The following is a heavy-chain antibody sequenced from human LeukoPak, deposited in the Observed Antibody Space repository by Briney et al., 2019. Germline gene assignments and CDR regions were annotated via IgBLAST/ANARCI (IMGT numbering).Heavy chain of an antibody. CDR3: ASPTTNSWGFDY. CDR2: IIPIFGTA. D-gene: IGHD1-26*01. CDR1: GGTFSSYA. Sequence: ASVTVSCTASGGTFSSYAISWVRQAPGQGLEWMGGIIPIFGTANYAQKFQGRVTITADESTSTAYMELSSLRSEDTAVYYCASPTTNSWGFDYWGQGTLVTVSS. V-gene: IGHV1-69*13. J-gene: IGHJ4*02.